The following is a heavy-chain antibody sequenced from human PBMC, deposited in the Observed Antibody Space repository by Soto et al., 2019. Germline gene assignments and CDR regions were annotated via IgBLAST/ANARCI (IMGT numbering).Heavy chain of an antibody. Sequence: SETLSLTCAVPGYSINSDYYWGWIWQPPGKGLGWIGSVDHSGRTYYSPSLRSRLTIFIDTSKNQFSLRLTSVTAADTAMYFCAKKGYYPSGKINLFDSWGPGTLVTVSS. CDR2: VDHSGRT. V-gene: IGHV4-38-2*01. D-gene: IGHD3-10*01. CDR3: AKKGYYPSGKINLFDS. CDR1: GYSINSDYY. J-gene: IGHJ4*02.